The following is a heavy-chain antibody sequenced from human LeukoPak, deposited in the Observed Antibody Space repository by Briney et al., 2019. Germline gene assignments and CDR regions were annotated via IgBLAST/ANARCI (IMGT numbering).Heavy chain of an antibody. CDR3: ARLEMATVYYFDY. Sequence: SETLSLTCTVSGYSISSGYYWGWIRQPPGKGLEWIGYIYHSGSTYYNPSLKSRVTISVDTSKNQFSLKLSSVTAADTAVYYCARLEMATVYYFDYWGQGTLVTVSS. CDR2: IYHSGST. V-gene: IGHV4-38-2*02. J-gene: IGHJ4*02. CDR1: GYSISSGYY. D-gene: IGHD5-24*01.